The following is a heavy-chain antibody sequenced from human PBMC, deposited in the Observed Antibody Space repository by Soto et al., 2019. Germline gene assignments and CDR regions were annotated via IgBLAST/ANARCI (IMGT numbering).Heavy chain of an antibody. V-gene: IGHV3-30-3*01. Sequence: GGSLRLSCAASGFTLSSYAMHWVRQAPGKGLEGVAVISYVGSNKYYADSVKGRFTISRDNSKNTLYLQMNSLRAEDTAVYYCAREPTVDITFFGVVIADYYYYGMDVWGQGTTVTVSS. CDR1: GFTLSSYA. D-gene: IGHD3-3*01. CDR3: AREPTVDITFFGVVIADYYYYGMDV. J-gene: IGHJ6*02. CDR2: ISYVGSNK.